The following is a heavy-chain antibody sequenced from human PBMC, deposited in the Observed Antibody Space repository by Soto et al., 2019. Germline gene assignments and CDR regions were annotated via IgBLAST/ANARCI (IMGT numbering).Heavy chain of an antibody. V-gene: IGHV4-34*01. J-gene: IGHJ4*02. CDR2: INHSGST. D-gene: IGHD6-19*01. Sequence: PSETLSLTCAVYGGSFSGYYWSWIRQPPGKGLEWIGEINHSGSTNYNPSLKSRVTISVDTSKNLFSLKLSSVTAADTAVYYCARGQIAVARSFDYWGQGTLVT. CDR3: ARGQIAVARSFDY. CDR1: GGSFSGYY.